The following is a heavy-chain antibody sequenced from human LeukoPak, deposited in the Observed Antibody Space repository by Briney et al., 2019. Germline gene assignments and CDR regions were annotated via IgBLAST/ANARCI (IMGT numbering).Heavy chain of an antibody. Sequence: LTGGSLRLSCEASGFIYSHYGMHWVRQAPGNGLEWVAVIWSDGTEKYYGNAVKGRFIISRDNSRNTLYLQMNSLRGEDTAVYYCAKDAQRGFDYSNSLEYWGQGTLVTVSS. CDR1: GFIYSHYG. J-gene: IGHJ4*02. V-gene: IGHV3-33*04. D-gene: IGHD4-11*01. CDR2: IWSDGTEK. CDR3: AKDAQRGFDYSNSLEY.